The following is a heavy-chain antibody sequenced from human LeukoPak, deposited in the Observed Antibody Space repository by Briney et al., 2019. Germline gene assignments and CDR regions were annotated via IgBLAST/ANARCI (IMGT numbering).Heavy chain of an antibody. CDR3: ARQDSKQWLVTLQP. CDR2: ISDSGNT. D-gene: IGHD6-19*01. Sequence: KASETLSLTCTVSGGSISSRSYYWGWIRQPPGKGLEWIGKISDSGNTYYNPSLKSRVTISVDTSKNQFSLKLSSVTAADTAVYYCARQDSKQWLVTLQPWGQGTLSPSPQ. J-gene: IGHJ4*02. CDR1: GGSISSRSYY. V-gene: IGHV4-39*01.